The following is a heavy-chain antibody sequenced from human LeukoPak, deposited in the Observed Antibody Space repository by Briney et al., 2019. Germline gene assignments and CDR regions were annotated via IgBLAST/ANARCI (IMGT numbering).Heavy chain of an antibody. CDR2: ISWDGGST. CDR3: AKDLHSSGWSYFDY. CDR1: GFTFDDYT. V-gene: IGHV3-43*01. Sequence: GGSLRLSCAASGFTFDDYTMHWVRQAPGKGLEWVSLISWDGGSTYYADSVKGRFTISRDNSKNSLYLQMNSLRTEDTALYYCAKDLHSSGWSYFDYWGQGTLVTVSS. J-gene: IGHJ4*02. D-gene: IGHD6-19*01.